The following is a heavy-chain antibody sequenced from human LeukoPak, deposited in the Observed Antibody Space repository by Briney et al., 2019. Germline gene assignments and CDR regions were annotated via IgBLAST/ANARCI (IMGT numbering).Heavy chain of an antibody. J-gene: IGHJ3*02. V-gene: IGHV1-58*01. D-gene: IGHD2-2*01. CDR1: GFTFTSSA. Sequence: ASVKVSCKASGFTFTSSAVQWVRQARGQRLEWIGWIVVGSGNTNYAQKFQGRVTITTDESTSTAYMELSSLRSEDTAVYYCARSRLRGYCSSTSCYEAFDIWGQGTMVTVSS. CDR2: IVVGSGNT. CDR3: ARSRLRGYCSSTSCYEAFDI.